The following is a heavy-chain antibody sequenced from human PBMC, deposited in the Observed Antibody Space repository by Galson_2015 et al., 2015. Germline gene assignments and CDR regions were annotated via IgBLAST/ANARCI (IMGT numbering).Heavy chain of an antibody. V-gene: IGHV3-48*01. CDR1: GFPFSSYS. J-gene: IGHJ4*02. Sequence: SLRLSCAASGFPFSSYSMNWVRQAPGKGLEWVSYISSSSSTIYYADSVKGRFTISRDNAKNSLYLQMNSLRGEDTAVYYCARGGPGDSTGYDYWGQGTLVTVSS. CDR3: ARGGPGDSTGYDY. CDR2: ISSSSSTI. D-gene: IGHD3-22*01.